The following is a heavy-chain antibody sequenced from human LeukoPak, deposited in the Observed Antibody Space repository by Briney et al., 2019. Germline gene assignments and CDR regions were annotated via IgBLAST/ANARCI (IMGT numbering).Heavy chain of an antibody. D-gene: IGHD2-21*02. V-gene: IGHV1-69*13. CDR3: ASEGDDGAFDI. CDR1: GGTFSSYA. CDR2: IIPIFGTA. J-gene: IGHJ3*02. Sequence: ASVKVSCKASGGTFSSYAISWVRQAPGQGLEWMGGIIPIFGTANYAQKFQGRVTITADESTSTAYMELSSLRSEDTAVYYCASEGDDGAFDIWGQGTMVTVSS.